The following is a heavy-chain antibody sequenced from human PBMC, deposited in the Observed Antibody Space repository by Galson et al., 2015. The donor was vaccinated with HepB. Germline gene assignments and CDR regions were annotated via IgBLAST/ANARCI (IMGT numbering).Heavy chain of an antibody. CDR2: ISSSSSYI. CDR3: AREMDTAMATDY. Sequence: SLRLSCAASGFTFSSYSMNWVRQAPGKGLEWVSSISSSSSYIYYADSVKGRFTISRDNAKNSLYLQMNSLRAEDTAVYYCAREMDTAMATDYWGQGTLVTVSS. D-gene: IGHD5-18*01. CDR1: GFTFSSYS. J-gene: IGHJ4*02. V-gene: IGHV3-21*01.